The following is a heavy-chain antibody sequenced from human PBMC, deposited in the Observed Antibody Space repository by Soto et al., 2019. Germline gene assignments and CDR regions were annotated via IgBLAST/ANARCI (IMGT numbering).Heavy chain of an antibody. V-gene: IGHV7-4-1*01. Sequence: ASVKVSCKASGYTFTSYAMNWLRQAPGQGLEWMGWINTNTGNPTYAQGFTGRFVFSLDTSVSTAYLQICSLKAEDTAVYYCARGSRDCSSTSCYLDYVWGSYRWGLWFDPWGQGTLVTVSS. D-gene: IGHD3-16*02. CDR2: INTNTGNP. CDR3: ARGSRDCSSTSCYLDYVWGSYRWGLWFDP. J-gene: IGHJ5*02. CDR1: GYTFTSYA.